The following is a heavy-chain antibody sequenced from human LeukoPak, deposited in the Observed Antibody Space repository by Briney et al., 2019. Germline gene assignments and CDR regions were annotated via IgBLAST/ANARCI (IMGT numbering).Heavy chain of an antibody. D-gene: IGHD1-20*01. CDR2: INRSGST. J-gene: IGHJ3*02. CDR3: ARGSEDNWNDLLWAFDI. Sequence: SETLSLTCAVYGGSFSGYYWSWIRQPPGKGLEWIGEINRSGSTNYNPSLKSRVTISVDTSKNQFSLKLSSVTAADTAVYYCARGSEDNWNDLLWAFDIWAKGQWSPSLQ. V-gene: IGHV4-34*01. CDR1: GGSFSGYY.